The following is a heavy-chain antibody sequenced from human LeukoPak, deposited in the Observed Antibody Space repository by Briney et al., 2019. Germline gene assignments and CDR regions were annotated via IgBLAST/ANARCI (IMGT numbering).Heavy chain of an antibody. D-gene: IGHD5-18*01. V-gene: IGHV3-48*04. CDR3: ASERGYSYGHDY. CDR1: EFTFSSYS. CDR2: ISSSSSTI. Sequence: GGSLRLSCAASEFTFSSYSMNWVRQAPGKGLEGVSYISSSSSTIYYADSVKGRFTISRDNAKNSLYLQMNSLRAEDTAVYYCASERGYSYGHDYWGQGTLVTVSS. J-gene: IGHJ4*02.